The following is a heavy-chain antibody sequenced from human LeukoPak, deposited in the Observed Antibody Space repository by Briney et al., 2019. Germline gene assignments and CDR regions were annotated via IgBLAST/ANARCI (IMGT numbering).Heavy chain of an antibody. CDR3: ASGTSSWVLMAFDI. V-gene: IGHV3-30*04. CDR1: GFTFSSYA. CDR2: ISYDGSNK. D-gene: IGHD2-2*01. Sequence: GGSLRLTCAASGFTFSSYAMHWVRQAPGKGLEWVAVISYDGSNKYYADSVKGRFTISRDNSKNTLYLQMNSLRAEDTAVYYCASGTSSWVLMAFDIWGQGTVDTVSS. J-gene: IGHJ3*02.